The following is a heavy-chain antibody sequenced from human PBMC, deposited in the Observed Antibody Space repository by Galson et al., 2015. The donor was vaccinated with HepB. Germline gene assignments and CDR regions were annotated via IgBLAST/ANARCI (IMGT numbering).Heavy chain of an antibody. CDR2: IWYDGSNK. CDR1: GFTFSSYG. J-gene: IGHJ6*02. V-gene: IGHV3-33*01. CDR3: ARDRPLRFMDV. D-gene: IGHD3-3*01. Sequence: SLRLSCAASGFTFSSYGMHWVRQAPGKGLEWVAVIWYDGSNKYYADSVKGRFTISRDNSKNTLYLQMNSLRAEDTAVYYCARDRPLRFMDVWGQGTTVTVSS.